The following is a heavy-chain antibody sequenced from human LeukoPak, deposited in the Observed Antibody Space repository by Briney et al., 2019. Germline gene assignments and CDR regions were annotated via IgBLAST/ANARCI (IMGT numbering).Heavy chain of an antibody. CDR1: GGSISTHY. J-gene: IGHJ4*02. CDR2: IHTNGNT. Sequence: PSETLSLTCTVSGGSISTHYWSWIRQPAGKGLEWIGRIHTNGNTNYNPSLKSRVTMSVDMSKNQFSLKLSSVTAADTAVYFCARIYDFWSSSIYYFDYWGQGALVTVSS. V-gene: IGHV4-4*07. CDR3: ARIYDFWSSSIYYFDY. D-gene: IGHD3-3*01.